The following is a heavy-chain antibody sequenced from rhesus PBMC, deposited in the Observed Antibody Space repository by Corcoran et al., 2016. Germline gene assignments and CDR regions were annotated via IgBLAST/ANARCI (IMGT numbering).Heavy chain of an antibody. Sequence: QLQLQESGPGLVKPSETLSVTCVVSGGSISNSYWSWIRQAPGKGSEWIVYIYGSGSSTNYNPSLQSRVTLSVDTSKNQFSLNLSSVTAADTAVYYCVRGGGYYYDGGYFDYWGQGVLVTVSS. CDR2: IYGSGSST. CDR3: VRGGGYYYDGGYFDY. V-gene: IGHV4-169*01. J-gene: IGHJ4*01. D-gene: IGHD3-28*01. CDR1: GGSISNSY.